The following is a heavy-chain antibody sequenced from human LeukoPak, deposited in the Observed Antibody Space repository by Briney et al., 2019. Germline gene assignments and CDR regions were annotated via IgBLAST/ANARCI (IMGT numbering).Heavy chain of an antibody. CDR2: IWYDGSNK. V-gene: IGHV3-33*01. D-gene: IGHD3-22*01. Sequence: GGSLRLSCEASGFTFKNHGMHWVRQAPGKGLEWVAVIWYDGSNKYYADSVKGRFTISRDNSKNTLYLQLNSLRAEDTAVYYCTRDRSSVYFDYWGQGTLVIVSS. CDR1: GFTFKNHG. CDR3: TRDRSSVYFDY. J-gene: IGHJ4*02.